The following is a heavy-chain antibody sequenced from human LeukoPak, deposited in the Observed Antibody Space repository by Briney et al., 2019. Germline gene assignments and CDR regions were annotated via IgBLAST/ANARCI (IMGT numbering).Heavy chain of an antibody. CDR3: ARSRRQVGSTSCYHP. Sequence: SVKVSCKASGGTFSSYAISWVRQAPGQGLEWMGGIIPIFGTANYAQKFQGRVTITADESTSTAYMELSSLRSEDTAVYYCARSRRQVGSTSCYHPWGQGTLVTASS. CDR1: GGTFSSYA. D-gene: IGHD2-2*01. V-gene: IGHV1-69*13. J-gene: IGHJ5*02. CDR2: IIPIFGTA.